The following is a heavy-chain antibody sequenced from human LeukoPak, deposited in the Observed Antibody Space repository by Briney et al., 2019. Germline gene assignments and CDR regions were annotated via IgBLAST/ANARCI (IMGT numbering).Heavy chain of an antibody. J-gene: IGHJ6*02. Sequence: PGGSLRLSCAASGFTFSDYYMSWIRQSPGKGLEWVTYISSGGSTIHYADSVKGRFAISRDNARNSLYLQMNSVRAEDTAVYYCARAGARYYYYGMDVWGQGTTVTVS. D-gene: IGHD3-10*01. CDR2: ISSGGSTI. V-gene: IGHV3-11*01. CDR3: ARAGARYYYYGMDV. CDR1: GFTFSDYY.